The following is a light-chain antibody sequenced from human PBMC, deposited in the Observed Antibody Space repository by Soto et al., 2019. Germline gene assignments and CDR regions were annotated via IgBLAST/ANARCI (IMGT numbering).Light chain of an antibody. CDR1: QSVNSSY. V-gene: IGKV3-20*01. Sequence: DIVLTQSPGTLSLSPGEGATLSCRASQSVNSSYLAWYQQKPGQAPRLLIFSASTRATGIPDRFSGSGSGTDFTLTISRLEPEDFAFYYCQQYGSSPYTFGQGTKVDIK. J-gene: IGKJ2*01. CDR3: QQYGSSPYT. CDR2: SAS.